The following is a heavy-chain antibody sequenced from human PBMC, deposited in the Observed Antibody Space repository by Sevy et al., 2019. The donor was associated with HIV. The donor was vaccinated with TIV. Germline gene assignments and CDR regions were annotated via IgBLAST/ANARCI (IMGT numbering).Heavy chain of an antibody. CDR2: ISSSGDNT. Sequence: GGSLRVSCAASGFTFNSYVMSWVHQAPGKGLEWVSTISSSGDNTYYADSVKGRFTISRDNSKNTLFLQMNSLRAEDTAGYYCAKDRPGILIYDAFDVWGQGTMVTVSS. J-gene: IGHJ3*01. V-gene: IGHV3-23*01. CDR3: AKDRPGILIYDAFDV. D-gene: IGHD1-1*01. CDR1: GFTFNSYV.